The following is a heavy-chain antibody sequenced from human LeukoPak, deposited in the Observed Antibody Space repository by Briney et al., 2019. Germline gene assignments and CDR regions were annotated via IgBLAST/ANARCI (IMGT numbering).Heavy chain of an antibody. V-gene: IGHV4-31*03. D-gene: IGHD3-3*01. Sequence: SETLSLTCTVSGGSISSGGYYWSWIRQHPGKGLEWIGYIYYSGSTYYNPSLKSRVTISVDTSKNQFSLKLSSVTAADTAVYYCARGPVQNDFWSGYYAYYYYGMDVWGQGTTVTVSS. J-gene: IGHJ6*02. CDR3: ARGPVQNDFWSGYYAYYYYGMDV. CDR2: IYYSGST. CDR1: GGSISSGGYY.